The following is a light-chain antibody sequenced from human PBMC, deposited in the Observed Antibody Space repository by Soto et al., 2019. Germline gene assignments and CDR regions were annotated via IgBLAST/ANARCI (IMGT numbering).Light chain of an antibody. CDR2: AAS. J-gene: IGKJ5*01. Sequence: DIQMTQSPSSLSASVVDRVTITCRASQNINSNVNWYQQKPGTAPTLLIYAASRLQSGVPSRFSGSGSGRDFTLTISSLQPEDFAAYYCQQSYSTWITFGQGTRLEIK. CDR3: QQSYSTWIT. V-gene: IGKV1-39*01. CDR1: QNINSN.